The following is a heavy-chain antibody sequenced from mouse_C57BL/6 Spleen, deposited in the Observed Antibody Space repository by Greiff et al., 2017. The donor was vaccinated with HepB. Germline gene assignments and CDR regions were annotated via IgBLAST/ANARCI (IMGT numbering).Heavy chain of an antibody. D-gene: IGHD1-1*01. CDR3: ARRGATVVAYYFDY. J-gene: IGHJ2*01. CDR1: GFNIKDYY. Sequence: EVQLKQSGAELVKPGASVKLSCTASGFNIKDYYMHWVKQRTEQGLEWIGRIDPEDGETKYAPKFQGKATITADTSSNTAYLPLSSLTSEDTAVYYCARRGATVVAYYFDYWGQGTTLTVSS. V-gene: IGHV14-2*01. CDR2: IDPEDGET.